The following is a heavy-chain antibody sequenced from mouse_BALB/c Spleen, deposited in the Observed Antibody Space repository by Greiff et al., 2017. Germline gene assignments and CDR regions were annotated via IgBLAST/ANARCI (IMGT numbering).Heavy chain of an antibody. CDR2: ISSGGSYT. Sequence: EVKVVESGGGLVKPGGSLKLSCAASGFTFSSYAMSWVRQSPEKRLEWVAEISSGGSYTYYPDTVTGRFTISRDNAKNTLYLEMSSLRSEDTAMYYCARDDSSSPYWYFDVWGAGTTVTVSS. D-gene: IGHD1-1*01. CDR3: ARDDSSSPYWYFDV. J-gene: IGHJ1*01. V-gene: IGHV5-9-4*01. CDR1: GFTFSSYA.